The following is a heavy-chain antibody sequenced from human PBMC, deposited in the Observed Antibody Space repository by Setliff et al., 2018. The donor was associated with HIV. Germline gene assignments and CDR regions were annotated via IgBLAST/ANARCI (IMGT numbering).Heavy chain of an antibody. D-gene: IGHD4-4*01. J-gene: IGHJ4*02. CDR3: AKTQTVITVYGPFDS. Sequence: PGGSLRLSCAASGFTFSSYAVSWVRQAPGKGLEWVSVISGSGDITYYRESGKGRFTVSRDNSNNTVYLQMNSLRAEDTAMYYCAKTQTVITVYGPFDSWGQGTPVTVSS. CDR1: GFTFSSYA. CDR2: ISGSGDIT. V-gene: IGHV3-23*01.